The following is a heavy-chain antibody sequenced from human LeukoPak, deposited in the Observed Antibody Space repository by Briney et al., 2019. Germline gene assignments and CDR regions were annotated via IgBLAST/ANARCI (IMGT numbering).Heavy chain of an antibody. D-gene: IGHD6-19*01. CDR2: IYNGDNT. J-gene: IGHJ4*02. CDR1: GFTVSSNY. CDR3: ARASQWLAFDY. Sequence: GGSQRLSCAASGFTVSSNYMTWVRQAPGKGLEWVSVIYNGDNTNYADSVKGRFTISRDNSKNTLYLQMNSLRAEDTAVYYCARASQWLAFDYWGQGTLVTVSS. V-gene: IGHV3-66*01.